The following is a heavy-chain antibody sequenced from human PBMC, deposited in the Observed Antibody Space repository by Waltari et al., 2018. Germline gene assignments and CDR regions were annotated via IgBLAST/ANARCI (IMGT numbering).Heavy chain of an antibody. D-gene: IGHD1-26*01. Sequence: QVQLQESGPGLVRPSETLSLTCPVLGGSLSRYYWRWIRQPPGKGLEWIGYIYYSGSTTYNPSLKSRVTISVDTSKNQFSLKLSSVTAADTAVYYCARDRGRSWFDPWGQGTLVTVSS. V-gene: IGHV4-59*01. CDR2: IYYSGST. J-gene: IGHJ5*02. CDR3: ARDRGRSWFDP. CDR1: GGSLSRYY.